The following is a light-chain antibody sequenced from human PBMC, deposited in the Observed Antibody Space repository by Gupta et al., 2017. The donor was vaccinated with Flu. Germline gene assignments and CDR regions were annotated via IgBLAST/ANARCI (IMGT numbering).Light chain of an antibody. V-gene: IGLV2-14*01. CDR2: EVS. Sequence: VSWYQQHPGEAPKLMIYEVSYRPSGISNRFSGSKSGNTASLTISGLQAGDEADYYCSSYTGSGTVFGGGTKVAVL. CDR3: SSYTGSGTV. J-gene: IGLJ3*02.